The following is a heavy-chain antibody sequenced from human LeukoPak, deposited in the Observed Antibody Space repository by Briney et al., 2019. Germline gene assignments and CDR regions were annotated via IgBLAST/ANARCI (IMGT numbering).Heavy chain of an antibody. D-gene: IGHD5-12*01. CDR1: GRSISSYF. CDR2: MSNTGIT. Sequence: SETLSLTCTVSGRSISSYFWNWIRQPPGQGLEWIGYMSNTGITKYNPSLKSRVTISADTSKNQFSLNLKSVTAADTAVYYCAKASVATAVLFDSWGQGTLVAASS. J-gene: IGHJ4*02. CDR3: AKASVATAVLFDS. V-gene: IGHV4-59*01.